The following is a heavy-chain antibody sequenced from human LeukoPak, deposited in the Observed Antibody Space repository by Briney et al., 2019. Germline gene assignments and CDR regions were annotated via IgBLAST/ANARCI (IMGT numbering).Heavy chain of an antibody. CDR1: GYTFTSYD. D-gene: IGHD2-2*01. CDR2: INTNTRNP. J-gene: IGHJ5*02. V-gene: IGHV7-4-1*02. CDR3: ATTLGVVPAASNWFDP. Sequence: ASVKVSCKASGYTFTSYDINWVRQATGQGLEWMGWINTNTRNPTYAQGFTGRFVFSLDTSVSTAYLQISSLKAEDTAVYYCATTLGVVPAASNWFDPWGQGTLVTVSS.